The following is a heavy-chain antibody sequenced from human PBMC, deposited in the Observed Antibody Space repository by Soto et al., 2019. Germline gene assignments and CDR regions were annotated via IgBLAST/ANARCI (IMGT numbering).Heavy chain of an antibody. D-gene: IGHD5-18*01. J-gene: IGHJ3*02. CDR3: ARTLPPVDTAMVTIDAFDI. V-gene: IGHV3-48*02. Sequence: GGSLRLSCAASGFTFSSYSMNWVRQAPGKGLEWVSYISSSSSTIYYADSVKGRFTISRDNAKNSLYLQMNSLRDEDTAVYYCARTLPPVDTAMVTIDAFDIWGQGTMVTVSS. CDR1: GFTFSSYS. CDR2: ISSSSSTI.